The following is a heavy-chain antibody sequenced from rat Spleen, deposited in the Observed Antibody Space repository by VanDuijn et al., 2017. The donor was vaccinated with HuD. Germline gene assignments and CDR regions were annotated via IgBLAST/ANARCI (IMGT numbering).Heavy chain of an antibody. V-gene: IGHV5-31*01. Sequence: EVQLVESGGGLVQPGRSLKLSCVASGFTFNNYWMTWIRQAPGKGLEWVVSIINTGGSTYYRDSVKGRFTISRDNAKSTLYLQMESLRSEDTATYYCAKVTYYGFYYFDYWGQGVMVTVSS. J-gene: IGHJ2*01. D-gene: IGHD1-9*01. CDR2: IINTGGST. CDR1: GFTFNNYW. CDR3: AKVTYYGFYYFDY.